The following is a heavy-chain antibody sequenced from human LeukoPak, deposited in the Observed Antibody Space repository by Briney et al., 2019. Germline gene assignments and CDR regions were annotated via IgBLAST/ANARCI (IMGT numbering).Heavy chain of an antibody. CDR1: GYTFTGYY. Sequence: GASVKVSCKASGYTFTGYYMHWVRQAPGQRLEWMGWINPNSGATDYAQKFQDRVTMTRDTSISTAYMELSRLISDDTAVYYCARVAPNRRYCSGGTCLNSFDYWGQGTLVIVSS. J-gene: IGHJ4*02. CDR2: INPNSGAT. CDR3: ARVAPNRRYCSGGTCLNSFDY. D-gene: IGHD2-15*01. V-gene: IGHV1-2*02.